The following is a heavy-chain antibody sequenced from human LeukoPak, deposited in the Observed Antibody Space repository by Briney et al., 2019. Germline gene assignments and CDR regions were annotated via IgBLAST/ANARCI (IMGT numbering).Heavy chain of an antibody. J-gene: IGHJ6*03. D-gene: IGHD1-26*01. Sequence: PSETLSLTCTVSGGSISSSSYYWGWIRQPPGKGLEWIGSIYYSGSTYYNPSLKSRVTISVDTSKNQFSLKLSSVTAADTAVYYCARVVGARYYYYMDVWGKGTTVTVS. CDR3: ARVVGARYYYYMDV. V-gene: IGHV4-39*07. CDR1: GGSISSSSYY. CDR2: IYYSGST.